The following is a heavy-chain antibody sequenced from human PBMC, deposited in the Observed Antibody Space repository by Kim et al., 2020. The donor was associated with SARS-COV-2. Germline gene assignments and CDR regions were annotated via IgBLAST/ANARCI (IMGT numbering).Heavy chain of an antibody. J-gene: IGHJ6*02. V-gene: IGHV4-30-4*01. Sequence: SETLSLTCSVSGGSISSGDYYWSWIRQPPGKGLEWIGYIYYSGSTYYNPSLKRRVTISVDTSKNQFSLKLSSVTAADTAVYYCARQYYYYYYGMDVWGQGTTVTVSS. CDR3: ARQYYYYYYGMDV. CDR2: IYYSGST. CDR1: GGSISSGDYY.